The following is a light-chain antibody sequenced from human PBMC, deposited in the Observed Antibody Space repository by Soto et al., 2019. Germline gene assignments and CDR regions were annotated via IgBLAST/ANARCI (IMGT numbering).Light chain of an antibody. CDR3: QQSHSTPWT. CDR2: GAS. CDR1: QTITTY. J-gene: IGKJ1*01. V-gene: IGKV1-39*01. Sequence: DIQMTQSPSSLSASVGDRVTITCRASQTITTYLNWYQQKPGKAPKLLIYGASSLQSEVPSRFTGSGSGTDFILTISSLQPEDSATYHCQQSHSTPWTFDQGTKVEIK.